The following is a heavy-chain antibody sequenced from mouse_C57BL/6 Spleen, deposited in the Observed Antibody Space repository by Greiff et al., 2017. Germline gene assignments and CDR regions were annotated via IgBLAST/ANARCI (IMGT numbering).Heavy chain of an antibody. J-gene: IGHJ4*01. CDR2: IHPISGST. Sequence: QVQLQQPGAELVKPGASVKLSCKASGYTFTSYWMHWVKQRPGQGLEWIGMIHPISGSTNYNAKFKSKATLTVDKSSSPAYMQLSSLTSEDCAVYYCARGPYYGYNAVDYWGQGTSVTVSS. D-gene: IGHD1-1*02. V-gene: IGHV1-64*01. CDR1: GYTFTSYW. CDR3: ARGPYYGYNAVDY.